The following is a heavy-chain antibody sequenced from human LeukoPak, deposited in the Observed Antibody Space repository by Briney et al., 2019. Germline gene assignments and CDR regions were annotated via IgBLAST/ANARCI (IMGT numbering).Heavy chain of an antibody. J-gene: IGHJ4*02. D-gene: IGHD4-17*01. CDR3: ARTTVTTLLIDY. CDR2: IWYDGSNK. Sequence: GGSLRLSCAASRFTFSSYGIHWVRQAPGKGLEWVAVIWYDGSNKYYADSVKGRFTISRDNSKNTLYLQMNSLRAEDTAVYYCARTTVTTLLIDYWGQGTLVTVSS. V-gene: IGHV3-33*01. CDR1: RFTFSSYG.